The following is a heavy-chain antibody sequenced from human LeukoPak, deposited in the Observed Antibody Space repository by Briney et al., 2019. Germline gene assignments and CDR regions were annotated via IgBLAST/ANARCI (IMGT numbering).Heavy chain of an antibody. D-gene: IGHD1-14*01. V-gene: IGHV3-21*01. CDR3: AREYVPGNVDY. CDR2: ISSSSSYI. CDR1: GFTFSSYA. J-gene: IGHJ4*02. Sequence: GGSLRLSCAASGFTFSSYAMHWVRQAPGKGLEWVSSISSSSSYIYYADSVKGRFTISRDNAKNSLYLQMNSLRAEDTAVYYCAREYVPGNVDYWGQGTLVTVSS.